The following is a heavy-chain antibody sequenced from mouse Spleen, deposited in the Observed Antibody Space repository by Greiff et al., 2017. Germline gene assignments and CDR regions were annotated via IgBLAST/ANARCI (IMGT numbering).Heavy chain of an antibody. V-gene: IGHV5-17*01. Sequence: EVKLVASGGGLVKPGGSLKLSCAASGFTFSDYGMHWVRQAPEKGLEWVAYISSGSSTIYYAATVKGRFTISRDNAKNTLFLQMTSLRSEDTAMYYCARLRDGHYYAMDYWGQGTSVTVSS. CDR2: ISSGSSTI. J-gene: IGHJ4*01. CDR3: ARLRDGHYYAMDY. CDR1: GFTFSDYG. D-gene: IGHD2-3*01.